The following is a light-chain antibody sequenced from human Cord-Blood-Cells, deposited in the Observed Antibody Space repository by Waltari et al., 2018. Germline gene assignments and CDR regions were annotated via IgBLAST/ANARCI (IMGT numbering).Light chain of an antibody. V-gene: IGLV2-23*02. CDR2: EVS. J-gene: IGLJ3*02. CDR1: RRDVGSYHL. Sequence: QSALTQPASVSGSPGQSITISCTGTRRDVGSYHLVSWYQQHTGKAHNLMIYEVSKRPSGVSKRFSGSKSGNTASLTISGLQAEDEAYYYCCSYAGSSTWVFGGGTKLTVL. CDR3: CSYAGSSTWV.